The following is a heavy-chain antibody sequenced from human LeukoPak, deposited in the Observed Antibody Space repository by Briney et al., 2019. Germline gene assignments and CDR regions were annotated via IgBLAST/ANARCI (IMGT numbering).Heavy chain of an antibody. CDR1: GGSISRYY. J-gene: IGHJ4*02. V-gene: IGHV4-4*07. D-gene: IGHD3-16*01. CDR3: AREGEFIA. CDR2: IYTSVTP. Sequence: SETLPLTCTVSGGSISRYYWSWIRQPAGKGLEWIGRIYTSVTPNYNPSLKSRVTISVDKSKNQFSLKLSSVTAADTAVYYCAREGEFIAWGQGTLVTASS.